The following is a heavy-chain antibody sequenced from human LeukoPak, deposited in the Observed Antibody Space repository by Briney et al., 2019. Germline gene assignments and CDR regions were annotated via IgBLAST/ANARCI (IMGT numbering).Heavy chain of an antibody. CDR3: AKAAYGDYVNWFDP. D-gene: IGHD4-17*01. CDR1: GFIFSSYI. J-gene: IGHJ5*02. Sequence: GGSLRLSCAASGFIFSSYIINWVRQAPGKGLEWISYISGSSGTIYYADSVKGRFIISRDNDKNSLYLQMNSLRAEDTALYYCAKAAYGDYVNWFDPWGQGTLVTVSS. V-gene: IGHV3-48*01. CDR2: ISGSSGTI.